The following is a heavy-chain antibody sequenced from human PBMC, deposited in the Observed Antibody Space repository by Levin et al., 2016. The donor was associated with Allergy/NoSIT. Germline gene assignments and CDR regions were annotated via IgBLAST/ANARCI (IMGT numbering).Heavy chain of an antibody. CDR3: ARGALIYDILTGYYVYYYYGMDV. V-gene: IGHV1-8*01. J-gene: IGHJ6*02. Sequence: ASVKVSCKASGYTFTSYDINWVRQATGQGLEWMGWMNPNSGNTGYAQKLQGRVTMTTDTSTSTAYMELRSLRSDDTAVYYCARGALIYDILTGYYVYYYYGMDVWGQGTTVTVSS. CDR2: MNPNSGNT. CDR1: GYTFTSYD. D-gene: IGHD3-9*01.